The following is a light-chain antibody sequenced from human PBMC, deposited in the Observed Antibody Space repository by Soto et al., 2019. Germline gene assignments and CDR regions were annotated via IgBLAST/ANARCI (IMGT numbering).Light chain of an antibody. CDR1: QTISSS. J-gene: IGKJ2*01. CDR3: QQSYSSPQMYT. CDR2: AAS. V-gene: IGKV1-39*01. Sequence: DIQMTQCPSSLSASVGDRVTITCRASQTISSSLNWYQQKPGKAPDLLIYAASNLQSGVPSRFSGSGSGSDFTLTISSLQPEDFATYYCQQSYSSPQMYTFGQGTRLEIK.